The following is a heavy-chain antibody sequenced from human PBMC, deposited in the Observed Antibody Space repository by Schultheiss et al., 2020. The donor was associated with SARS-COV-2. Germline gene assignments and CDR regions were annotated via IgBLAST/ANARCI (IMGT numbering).Heavy chain of an antibody. V-gene: IGHV1-2*02. D-gene: IGHD6-6*01. CDR1: GYTFTGYY. CDR2: INPNSGGT. CDR3: AADRPGEYSSLFPTFDP. J-gene: IGHJ5*02. Sequence: ASVKVSCKASGYTFTGYYMHWVRQAPGQGLEWMGWINPNSGGTNYAQKFQGRVTITRDMSTSTAYMELSSLRSEDTAVYYCAADRPGEYSSLFPTFDPWGQGTLVTVSS.